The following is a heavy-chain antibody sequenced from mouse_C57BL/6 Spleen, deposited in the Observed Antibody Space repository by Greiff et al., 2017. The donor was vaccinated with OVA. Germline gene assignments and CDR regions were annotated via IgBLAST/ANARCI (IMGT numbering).Heavy chain of an antibody. CDR2: ISYDGSN. D-gene: IGHD4-1*01. J-gene: IGHJ4*01. CDR3: ALTGYAMDY. V-gene: IGHV3-6*01. Sequence: EVQLQESGPGLVKPSQSLSLTCSVTGYSITSGYYWNWIRQFPGNKLEWMGYISYDGSNNYNPSLKNRSSITRDTSKNQFFLKLNSVTTEDTATYYCALTGYAMDYWGQGTSVTVSS. CDR1: GYSITSGYY.